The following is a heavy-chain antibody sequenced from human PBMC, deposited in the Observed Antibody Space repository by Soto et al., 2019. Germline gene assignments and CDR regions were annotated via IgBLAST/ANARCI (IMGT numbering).Heavy chain of an antibody. CDR3: ARGFYDTGGYSSPFDI. CDR1: RDTHPSDY. D-gene: IGHD3-22*01. J-gene: IGHJ5*02. CDR2: MYYTGST. Sequence: ETLSLTCSVSRDTHPSDYWNWIRQQHRKRLEWIGYMYYTGSTRYNPSLGSRVTFSVDASKNQFSLNLSSVTAADTAVYYCARGFYDTGGYSSPFDIWGQGILVTVSS. V-gene: IGHV4-59*01.